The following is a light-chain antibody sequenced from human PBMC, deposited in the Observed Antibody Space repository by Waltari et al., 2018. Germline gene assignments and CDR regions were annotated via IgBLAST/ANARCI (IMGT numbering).Light chain of an antibody. CDR2: DAS. J-gene: IGKJ5*01. V-gene: IGKV3-11*01. CDR3: QQRSNWIT. Sequence: EIVLTQSPATLSLSPGERATLSCRASQSVSSYLAWYQQKPGQAPRHLIYDASNRATGIPARFSGSGSGTDFTLTISSLEPEDFAVYYCQQRSNWITFGQGTRLEIK. CDR1: QSVSSY.